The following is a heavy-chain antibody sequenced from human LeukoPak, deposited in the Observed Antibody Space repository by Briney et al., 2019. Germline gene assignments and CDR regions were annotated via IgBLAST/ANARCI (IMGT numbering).Heavy chain of an antibody. CDR3: ARIIAAAGTEAPAGY. J-gene: IGHJ4*02. D-gene: IGHD6-13*01. V-gene: IGHV3-48*04. Sequence: GGSLRLSCAASGFTFSSYSMSWVRQAPGKGLEWVSYISSSSSTIYYADSVKGRFTISRDNAKNSLYLQMNSLRAEDTAVYYCARIIAAAGTEAPAGYWGQGTLVTVSS. CDR2: ISSSSSTI. CDR1: GFTFSSYS.